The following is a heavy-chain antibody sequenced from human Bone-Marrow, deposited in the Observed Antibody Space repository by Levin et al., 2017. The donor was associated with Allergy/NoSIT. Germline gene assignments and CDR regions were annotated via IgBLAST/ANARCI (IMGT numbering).Heavy chain of an antibody. V-gene: IGHV1-2*02. CDR2: INPHNGGT. Sequence: ASVKVSCKASADIFTGYYIHWVREAPGQGLEWVGWINPHNGGTNPTQKFQDRVLFTRDTSINTVYLEMYRLRSDDTAVYYCARGGGHGDTYYFSLDVWGQGTTVTVSS. CDR1: ADIFTGYY. J-gene: IGHJ6*02. D-gene: IGHD3-22*01. CDR3: ARGGGHGDTYYFSLDV.